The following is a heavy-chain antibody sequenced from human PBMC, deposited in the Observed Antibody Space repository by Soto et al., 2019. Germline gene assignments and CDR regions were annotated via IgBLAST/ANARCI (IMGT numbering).Heavy chain of an antibody. CDR3: ARVITGTDVFDL. CDR2: IYNNGGT. D-gene: IGHD1-20*01. Sequence: SETLSLTCAVSGGSISSYYWSWIRQPPGKGLEWIGYIYNNGGTNYNPSLMSRVTISRDTSQNHFSLTLSSVTASDTAVYYCARVITGTDVFDLWGRGTMVTVSS. CDR1: GGSISSYY. J-gene: IGHJ3*01. V-gene: IGHV4-59*01.